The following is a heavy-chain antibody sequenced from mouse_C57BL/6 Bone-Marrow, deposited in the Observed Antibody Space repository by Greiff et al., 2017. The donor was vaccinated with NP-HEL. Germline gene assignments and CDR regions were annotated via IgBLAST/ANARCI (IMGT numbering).Heavy chain of an antibody. CDR1: GYTFTSYW. CDR2: IDPSGSET. CDR3: ARAYDGYSRFAY. D-gene: IGHD2-3*01. Sequence: QVQLQQPGAELVRPGSSVKLSCKASGYTFTSYWMHWVKQRPIQGLEWIGNIDPSGSETHYNQKFKDKSTLTVEKSSSTAYKRLSGLTSEDSAVYYCARAYDGYSRFAYWGQGTLVTVSA. V-gene: IGHV1-52*01. J-gene: IGHJ3*01.